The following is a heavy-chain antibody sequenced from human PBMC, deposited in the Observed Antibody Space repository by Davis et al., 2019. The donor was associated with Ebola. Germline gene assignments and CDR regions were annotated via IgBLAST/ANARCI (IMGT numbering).Heavy chain of an antibody. CDR1: GYTFTSYG. D-gene: IGHD2-15*01. CDR3: ARERGGYCSGGSCFLFWFDP. V-gene: IGHV1-69*13. CDR2: IIPIFGTA. Sequence: SVKVSCKASGYTFTSYGISWVRQAPGQGLEWMGGIIPIFGTANYAQKFQGRVTITADESTSTAYMELSSLRSEDTAVYYCARERGGYCSGGSCFLFWFDPWGQGTLVTVSS. J-gene: IGHJ5*02.